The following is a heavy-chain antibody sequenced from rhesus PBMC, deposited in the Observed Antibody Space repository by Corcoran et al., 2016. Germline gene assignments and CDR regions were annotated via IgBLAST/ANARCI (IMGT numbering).Heavy chain of an antibody. V-gene: IGHV4-173*01. J-gene: IGHJ4*01. Sequence: QLQLQESGPGLVKPSETLSLTCAVSGGSISSNWWSWIRQPPGKGLEWIGRISGSGGSTSYNPSLKRRVTISTDTSKNQLSLKLSSVTAADTAVYYCARRLATVTLSYFDYWGQGVLVTVSS. CDR1: GGSISSNW. CDR2: ISGSGGST. CDR3: ARRLATVTLSYFDY. D-gene: IGHD5-36*02.